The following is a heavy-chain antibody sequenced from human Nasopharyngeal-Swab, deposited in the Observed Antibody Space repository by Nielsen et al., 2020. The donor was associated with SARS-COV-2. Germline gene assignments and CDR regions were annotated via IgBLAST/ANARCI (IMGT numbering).Heavy chain of an antibody. J-gene: IGHJ4*02. CDR3: ARESDGYNNYFNS. V-gene: IGHV4-59*01. CDR2: ISYSGST. D-gene: IGHD5-24*01. Sequence: GSLRLSFTVSGDSIRSYSWNWIRQPPGKGLEWIGYISYSGSTIYNPSLRSRVTISVDMSKKQISLRLSSVTAADTAVFYCARESDGYNNYFNSWGQGTLVTVSS. CDR1: GDSIRSYS.